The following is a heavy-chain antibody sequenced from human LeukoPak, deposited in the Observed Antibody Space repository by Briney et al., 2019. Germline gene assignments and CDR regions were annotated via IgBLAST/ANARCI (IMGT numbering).Heavy chain of an antibody. J-gene: IGHJ4*02. D-gene: IGHD6-19*01. Sequence: GGSLRLSCAASGFTFSSYSMNWVRQAPGKGLEWVSSISSSSSYIYYADSVKGRFTISRDNAKNSLYLQMNSLRAEDTAVYYCARGSIAVAGTYVCWGQGTLVTVSS. CDR3: ARGSIAVAGTYVC. CDR1: GFTFSSYS. CDR2: ISSSSSYI. V-gene: IGHV3-21*03.